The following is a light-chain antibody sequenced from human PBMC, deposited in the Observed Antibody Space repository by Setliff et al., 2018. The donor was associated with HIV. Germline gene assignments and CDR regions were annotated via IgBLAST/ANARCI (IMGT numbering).Light chain of an antibody. CDR3: QSYDGSLK. CDR1: SSDIGLYNF. V-gene: IGLV2-14*01. CDR2: EVN. Sequence: QSVLTQPASVSGSPGQSITISCTGSSSDIGLYNFVSWYQQHPGKAPKLIIYEVNNRPSGVSSRFSGSKSGNTASLTISGLQAEDEADYYCQSYDGSLKFGGGTKVTVL. J-gene: IGLJ2*01.